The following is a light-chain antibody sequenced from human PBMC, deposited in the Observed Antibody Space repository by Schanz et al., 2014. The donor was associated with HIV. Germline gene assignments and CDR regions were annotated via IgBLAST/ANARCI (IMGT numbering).Light chain of an antibody. CDR2: EVT. Sequence: QSALTQPPSASGSPGQSVTISCTGTNSDVGGHNYVSWFQQHPGKAPRLIIYEVTKRPSGVPDRFSGSKSGNTASLIVSGLQAEDEAEYYCSSYTSSSTLGVFGGGTKLTVL. CDR3: SSYTSSSTLGV. CDR1: NSDVGGHNY. J-gene: IGLJ3*02. V-gene: IGLV2-8*01.